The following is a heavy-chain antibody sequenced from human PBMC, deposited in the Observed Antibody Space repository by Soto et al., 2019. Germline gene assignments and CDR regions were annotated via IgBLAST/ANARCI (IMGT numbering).Heavy chain of an antibody. Sequence: QVQLVESGGGVVQPGRSLRLSCAASGFTFSSYAMHWVRQAPGKGLEWVAVISYDGSNKYYADSVKGRFTISRDNSENPLDLQMNSLTAEDTALYYCARGGNLWFGAAFDYGGRGTLVTVPS. J-gene: IGHJ4*02. D-gene: IGHD3-10*01. CDR1: GFTFSSYA. V-gene: IGHV3-30-3*01. CDR2: ISYDGSNK. CDR3: ARGGNLWFGAAFDY.